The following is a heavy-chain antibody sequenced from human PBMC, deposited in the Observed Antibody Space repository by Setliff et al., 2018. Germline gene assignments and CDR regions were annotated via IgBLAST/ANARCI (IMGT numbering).Heavy chain of an antibody. CDR3: SRLVRYCTTTTCQTLSGGEH. Sequence: GASVKVSCKASGYTFTDYGIAWVRQAPGQGLEWMGWINAYNGNTFYAPKLQDRVTMTTDTSTATAYLELRSLRSDDTALYFCSRLVRYCTTTTCQTLSGGEHWGQGTVVTVSS. CDR2: INAYNGNT. V-gene: IGHV1-18*01. CDR1: GYTFTDYG. J-gene: IGHJ4*02. D-gene: IGHD2-8*01.